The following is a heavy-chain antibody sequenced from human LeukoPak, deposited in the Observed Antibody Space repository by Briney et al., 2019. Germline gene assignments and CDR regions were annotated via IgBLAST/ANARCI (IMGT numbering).Heavy chain of an antibody. CDR3: ARDQNQQWLVLDY. CDR1: GFTFSSYW. V-gene: IGHV3-7*04. Sequence: GGSLRLSCAASGFTFSSYWMSWVRQAPGKGLEWVANIKQDGSEKYYVDSVKGRFTISRDNAKNSLYRQMNSLRAEDTAVYYCARDQNQQWLVLDYWGQGTLVTVSS. J-gene: IGHJ4*02. CDR2: IKQDGSEK. D-gene: IGHD6-19*01.